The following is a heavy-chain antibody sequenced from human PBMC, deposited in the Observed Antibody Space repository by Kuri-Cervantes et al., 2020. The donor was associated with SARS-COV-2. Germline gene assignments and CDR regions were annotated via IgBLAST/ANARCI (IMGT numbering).Heavy chain of an antibody. CDR2: IRYDGSNK. CDR3: GPNSGYDGGQDY. D-gene: IGHD5-12*01. Sequence: GESLKISCAAPGFTFSSYGMHWVRQAPGKGLEWVAFIRYDGSNKYYADSVKGRFTISRDNSKNTLYLQMNSLRAEDTAVYYCGPNSGYDGGQDYWGQGTLVTVSS. V-gene: IGHV3-30*02. J-gene: IGHJ4*02. CDR1: GFTFSSYG.